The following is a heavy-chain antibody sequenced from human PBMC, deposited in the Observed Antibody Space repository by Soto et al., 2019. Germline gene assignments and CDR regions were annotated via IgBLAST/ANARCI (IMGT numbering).Heavy chain of an antibody. CDR1: GGSISSYY. J-gene: IGHJ5*02. CDR2: IYYSGST. D-gene: IGHD6-13*01. CDR3: ARVVYSSSWYWWFDP. V-gene: IGHV4-59*01. Sequence: SETLSLTCTVSGGSISSYYWSWIRQPPGKGLEWIGYIYYSGSTNHNPSLKSRVTISVDTSKNQFSLKLSSVTAADTAVYYCARVVYSSSWYWWFDPWGQGTLVTVSS.